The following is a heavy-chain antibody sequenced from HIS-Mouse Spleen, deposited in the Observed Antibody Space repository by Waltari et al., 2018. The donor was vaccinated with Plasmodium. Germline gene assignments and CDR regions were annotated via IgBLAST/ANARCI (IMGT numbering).Heavy chain of an antibody. CDR2: ILYDGSNK. V-gene: IGHV3-30*18. CDR3: AKDRRSSSWYVDY. Sequence: QVQLLESGGGAVQPGRSRGITCAASGSVFSTYGMHWCRQAPGKGLEVVAVILYDGSNKYYADSVKGRFTISRDNSKNTLYLQMNSLRAEDTAVYYCAKDRRSSSWYVDYWGQGTLVTVSS. J-gene: IGHJ4*02. CDR1: GSVFSTYG. D-gene: IGHD6-13*01.